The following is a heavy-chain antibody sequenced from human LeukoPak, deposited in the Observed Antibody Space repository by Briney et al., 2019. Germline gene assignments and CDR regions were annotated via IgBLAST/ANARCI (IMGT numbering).Heavy chain of an antibody. J-gene: IGHJ6*03. D-gene: IGHD3-10*01. CDR1: GYTFTSYG. Sequence: GASVKVSCKASGYTFTSYGISWVRQAPGQGLEWMGWISAYNGNTNYAQKLQGRVTMTTDTSTSTAYMELRSLRSDATAVYYCARDQEWFGEIGMDVWGKGTTVTVSS. CDR2: ISAYNGNT. CDR3: ARDQEWFGEIGMDV. V-gene: IGHV1-18*01.